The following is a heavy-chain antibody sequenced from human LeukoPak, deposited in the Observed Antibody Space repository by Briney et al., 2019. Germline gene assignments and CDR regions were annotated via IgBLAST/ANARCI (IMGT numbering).Heavy chain of an antibody. J-gene: IGHJ4*02. V-gene: IGHV4-38-2*01. CDR1: GYSISSGYY. CDR3: ARTDWLSTYFDY. D-gene: IGHD3-9*01. CDR2: IYHSGTT. Sequence: SETLSLTCAVSGYSISSGYYWGWIRQPPGKGLEWIANIYHSGTTYYNPSLKSRVTISVDTSKNQFSLRLSSVTATDTAVYYCARTDWLSTYFDYWGQGTLVTVSS.